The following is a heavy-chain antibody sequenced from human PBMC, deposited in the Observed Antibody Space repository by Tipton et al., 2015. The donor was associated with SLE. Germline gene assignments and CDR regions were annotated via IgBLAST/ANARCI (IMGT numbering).Heavy chain of an antibody. V-gene: IGHV4-59*12. Sequence: LRLSCIVSGGSISKYYWTWIRQPPGKGLEWIGHIYYSGSTDYNPSLKSRVTISVDTSKNQFSLRLSSVTAADTAVYYCARGLSGYSSSWFYYYYGMDVWGQGTTVTVSS. CDR1: GGSISKYY. CDR2: IYYSGST. D-gene: IGHD6-13*01. J-gene: IGHJ6*02. CDR3: ARGLSGYSSSWFYYYYGMDV.